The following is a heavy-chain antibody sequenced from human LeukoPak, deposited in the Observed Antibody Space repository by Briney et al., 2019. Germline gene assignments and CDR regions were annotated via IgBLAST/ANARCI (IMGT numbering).Heavy chain of an antibody. V-gene: IGHV4-39*01. CDR3: ARQGAAASGRAFDY. CDR2: VYYSGST. J-gene: IGHJ4*02. CDR1: GYSITTNTYY. D-gene: IGHD6-13*01. Sequence: SETLSLTCAVSGYSITTNTYYWGWIRQPPGKGLEWIGSVYYSGSTYYSPSLKSRVTTSVDTSKNQFSLKLSSVTAADTAVYYCARQGAAASGRAFDYWGQGTLVTVSS.